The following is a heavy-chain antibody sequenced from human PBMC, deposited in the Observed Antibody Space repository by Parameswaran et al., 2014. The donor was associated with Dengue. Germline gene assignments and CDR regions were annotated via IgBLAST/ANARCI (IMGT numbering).Heavy chain of an antibody. V-gene: IGHV4-34*01. CDR2: INHSGST. D-gene: IGHD3-22*01. CDR3: ARGPYYA. Sequence: PGKGLEWIGEINHSGSTNYNPSLKSRVTISVDTSKNQFSLKLSSVTAADTAVYYCARGPYYAWGQGTLVTVSS. J-gene: IGHJ5*02.